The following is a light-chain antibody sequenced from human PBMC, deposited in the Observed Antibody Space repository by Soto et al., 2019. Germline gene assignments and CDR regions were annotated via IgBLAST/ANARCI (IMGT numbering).Light chain of an antibody. V-gene: IGLV2-14*01. CDR3: SSYTSSVYV. Sequence: ALTHPASVSGSPGQSITISCSGTSSDVGGYTYVSWYQQHPGKAPKVIIYEVSNRPSGVSSRFSGSKSGKTATLTISGLQAEDEADYYCSSYTSSVYVFGTGTKVTVL. CDR2: EVS. J-gene: IGLJ1*01. CDR1: SSDVGGYTY.